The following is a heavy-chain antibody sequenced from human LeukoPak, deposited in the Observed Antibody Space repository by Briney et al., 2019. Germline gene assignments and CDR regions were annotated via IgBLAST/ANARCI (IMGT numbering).Heavy chain of an antibody. CDR2: ISYDESNK. CDR3: AKDQRAGSSSWYYFDY. Sequence: GGSLRLSCAASGFTFSSYGLHWFRQAQGKGREWVTVISYDESNKYYADSVKGRFTISRDNSKNTLYLQMNSLRAEDTAVYYCAKDQRAGSSSWYYFDYWGQGTLVTVSS. J-gene: IGHJ4*02. V-gene: IGHV3-30*18. CDR1: GFTFSSYG. D-gene: IGHD6-13*01.